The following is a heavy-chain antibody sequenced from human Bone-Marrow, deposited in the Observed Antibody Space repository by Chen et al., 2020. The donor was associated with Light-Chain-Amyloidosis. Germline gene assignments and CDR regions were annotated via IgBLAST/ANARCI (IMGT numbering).Heavy chain of an antibody. Sequence: EVQLVESGGGVARPGGSLRLSCAASGFTSDNFGMNWVRQGPGKGLEWVSGISWNGGRTGYSESVKGRFTISRDNAKNSLYLQMNSLRPEDTAFYYCVRAAEGGTYLEGIDHWGQGTLVTVSP. D-gene: IGHD1-26*01. CDR2: ISWNGGRT. CDR3: VRAAEGGTYLEGIDH. V-gene: IGHV3-20*04. CDR1: GFTSDNFG. J-gene: IGHJ4*02.